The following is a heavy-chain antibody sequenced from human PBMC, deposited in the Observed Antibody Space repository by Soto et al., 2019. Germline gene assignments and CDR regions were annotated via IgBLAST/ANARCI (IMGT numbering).Heavy chain of an antibody. CDR2: ISGIYGST. CDR3: AKGSHGDYDY. J-gene: IGHJ4*02. V-gene: IGHV3-23*01. D-gene: IGHD4-17*01. Sequence: GGSLRLSCVASGFTFSSTAMSWVRQAPERGLEWVSAISGIYGSTYYADSVRGRFTVSRDDSKNTLYLQMNSLRAEDTAVYYCAKGSHGDYDYWGQGTLVTVSS. CDR1: GFTFSSTA.